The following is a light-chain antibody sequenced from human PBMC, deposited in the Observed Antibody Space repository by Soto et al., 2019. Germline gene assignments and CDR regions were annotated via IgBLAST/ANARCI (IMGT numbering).Light chain of an antibody. CDR3: QQYGSSRST. CDR2: GAS. CDR1: QSVSSSY. J-gene: IGKJ5*01. V-gene: IGKV3-20*01. Sequence: IVLTQSPGTLSLSPGERATLSCRASQSVSSSYLAWYQQKPGQAPRLLIYGASSRATGIPDRFSGSGSGTDFTLTISRLEPEDFAVYYCQQYGSSRSTFGQGTRLEI.